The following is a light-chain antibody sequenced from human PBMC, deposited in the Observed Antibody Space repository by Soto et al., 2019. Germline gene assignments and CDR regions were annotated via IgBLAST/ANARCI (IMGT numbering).Light chain of an antibody. V-gene: IGLV2-11*01. J-gene: IGLJ1*01. CDR1: SSDVGGYNY. CDR3: CSYAGSYTFV. Sequence: QSALTQPRSVSGSPGQSVTISCTGTSSDVGGYNYVSWYQQYPGKAPKLMIYDVSTRPSGVPDRFSGSKSGNTASLTISGLQAEDEADYYCCSYAGSYTFVFGTGTKDTVL. CDR2: DVS.